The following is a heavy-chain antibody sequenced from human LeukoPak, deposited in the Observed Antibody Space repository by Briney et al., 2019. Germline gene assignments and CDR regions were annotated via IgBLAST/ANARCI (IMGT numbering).Heavy chain of an antibody. CDR3: ARGSRVTAIAAPGTRTYYFDY. CDR1: GYTFTGYY. Sequence: GASVKVSCKASGYTFTGYYMHWVRQAPGQGLEWMGWINPNSGGTNYAQKFQGRVTMTRDTSISTAYMELSRLRSDDTAVYYCARGSRVTAIAAPGTRTYYFDYWGQGTLVTVSS. J-gene: IGHJ4*02. V-gene: IGHV1-2*02. CDR2: INPNSGGT. D-gene: IGHD2-21*02.